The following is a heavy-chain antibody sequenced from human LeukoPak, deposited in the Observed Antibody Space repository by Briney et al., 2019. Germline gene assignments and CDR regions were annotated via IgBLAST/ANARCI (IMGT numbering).Heavy chain of an antibody. J-gene: IGHJ4*02. CDR1: GASISTYY. CDR3: ARARTGSSWHAY. D-gene: IGHD6-13*01. CDR2: IYYSGST. V-gene: IGHV4-59*01. Sequence: SETLSLTCTVSGASISTYYWSWIWQPPGKGLEWIGYIYYSGSTNYNPSLKSRVTMSVDTSKNQFSLKLSSVTAADTAVYFCARARTGSSWHAYWGQGTLVTVSS.